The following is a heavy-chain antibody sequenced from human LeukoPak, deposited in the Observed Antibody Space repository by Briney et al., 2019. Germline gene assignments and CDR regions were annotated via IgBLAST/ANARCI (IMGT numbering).Heavy chain of an antibody. J-gene: IGHJ4*02. CDR3: ARDPLGIVGATPGY. Sequence: GGSLRLSCAASGFTFSSYSMNWVRQAPGKGLEWLSYISSSSSTISYADSVRGRFTISRDNAKNSLYLQMNSLRAEDTAVYYCARDPLGIVGATPGYCGQGTLVTVSS. CDR1: GFTFSSYS. D-gene: IGHD1-26*01. V-gene: IGHV3-48*01. CDR2: ISSSSSTI.